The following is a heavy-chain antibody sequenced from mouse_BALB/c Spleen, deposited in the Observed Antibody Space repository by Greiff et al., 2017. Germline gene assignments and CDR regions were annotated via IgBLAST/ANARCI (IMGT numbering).Heavy chain of an antibody. CDR2: INPYNDGT. CDR3: ALGRYSYYYAMDY. D-gene: IGHD2-12*01. J-gene: IGHJ4*01. Sequence: EVQLQESGAELAKPGASVKMSCKASGYTFTSYVMHWVKQKPGQGLEWIGYINPYNDGTKYNEKFKGKATLTSDKSSSTAYMELSSLTSEDSAVYYCALGRYSYYYAMDYWGQGTSVTVSS. CDR1: GYTFTSYV. V-gene: IGHV1-14*01.